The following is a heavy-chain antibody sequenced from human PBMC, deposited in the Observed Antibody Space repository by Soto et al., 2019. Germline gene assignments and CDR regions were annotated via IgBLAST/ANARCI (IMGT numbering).Heavy chain of an antibody. V-gene: IGHV4-30-2*01. Sequence: HLQLQESGSGLVKPSQTLSLTCDVSGDSISSSGASWNWIRQPPGKALEWIGFTYHSGSTYYNPSLESRVTISVGRSKNQFSLKLKSVTAADRAVYYCAASLSTQYYDSSGYSPDFDIWGQGIMVTVSS. CDR3: AASLSTQYYDSSGYSPDFDI. CDR2: TYHSGST. D-gene: IGHD3-22*01. CDR1: GDSISSSGAS. J-gene: IGHJ3*02.